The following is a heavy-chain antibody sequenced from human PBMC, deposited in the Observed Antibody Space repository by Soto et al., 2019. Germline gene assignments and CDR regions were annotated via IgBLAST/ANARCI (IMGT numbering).Heavy chain of an antibody. CDR1: GFTFSSYG. D-gene: IGHD2-15*01. Sequence: QVQLVESGGGVVQPGRSLRLSCAASGFTFSSYGMHWVRQAPGKGLEWVAVISYDGSNKYYADSVKGRFTISRDNSKNTLYLQMNSLRAEDTAGYYCAKDGGYCSGGSCYPGGYWGQGTLVTVSS. J-gene: IGHJ4*02. CDR3: AKDGGYCSGGSCYPGGY. V-gene: IGHV3-30*18. CDR2: ISYDGSNK.